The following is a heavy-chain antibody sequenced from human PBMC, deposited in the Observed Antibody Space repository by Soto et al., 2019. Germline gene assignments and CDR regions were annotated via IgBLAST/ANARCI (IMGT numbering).Heavy chain of an antibody. Sequence: PGGSLRLSCAASGFTVSSNYMSWVRQAPGKGLEWASVIYSGGSTYYADSVKGRFTISRDNSKNTLYLQMNSLRAEDTAVYYCARPLYCSGGSCYKDYYYYMDVWGKGTTVTVSS. V-gene: IGHV3-66*04. CDR3: ARPLYCSGGSCYKDYYYYMDV. D-gene: IGHD2-15*01. CDR2: IYSGGST. CDR1: GFTVSSNY. J-gene: IGHJ6*03.